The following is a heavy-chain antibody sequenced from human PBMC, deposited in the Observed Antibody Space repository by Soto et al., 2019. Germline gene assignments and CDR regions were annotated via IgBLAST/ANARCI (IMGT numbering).Heavy chain of an antibody. J-gene: IGHJ4*02. CDR3: AFPATSDFDY. CDR2: VYHSGST. CDR1: GDSINTNNW. D-gene: IGHD4-4*01. Sequence: QVHLQESGPGLVKPSGTLSLTCAVSGDSINTNNWWSWVRQTPGKGLEWIGEVYHSGSTNNNPSLKSRVAISIVQSKNQFSLTVTAVTAADTAVYYCAFPATSDFDYWGQGILVTVSS. V-gene: IGHV4-4*02.